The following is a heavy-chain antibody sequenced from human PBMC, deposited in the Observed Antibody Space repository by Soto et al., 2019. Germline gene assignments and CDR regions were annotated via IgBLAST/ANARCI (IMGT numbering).Heavy chain of an antibody. CDR3: ARDLRVLAGNYYYYGMDV. CDR1: GDSVSSNSAA. CDR2: TYYRSKWYN. D-gene: IGHD6-19*01. V-gene: IGHV6-1*01. J-gene: IGHJ6*02. Sequence: SQTLSLTCAISGDSVSSNSAARNWIRQSPSRGLEWLGRTYYRSKWYNDYAVSVKSRITINPDTSKNQFSLQLNSVTPEDTAVYYCARDLRVLAGNYYYYGMDVWGQGTTVTVSS.